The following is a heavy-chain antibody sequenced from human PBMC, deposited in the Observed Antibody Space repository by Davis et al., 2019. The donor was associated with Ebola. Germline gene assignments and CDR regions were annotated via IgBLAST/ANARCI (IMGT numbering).Heavy chain of an antibody. D-gene: IGHD3-10*01. CDR2: ISGSGGST. V-gene: IGHV3-23*01. CDR3: AKLPTPYGSGSYYGYYFDY. J-gene: IGHJ4*02. CDR1: GFTFSSYA. Sequence: GGSLRLSCAASGFTFSSYAMSWVRQAPGKGLEWVSAISGSGGSTYYADSVKGQFTISRDNSKNTLYLQMNSLRAEDTAVYYCAKLPTPYGSGSYYGYYFDYWGQGTLVTVSS.